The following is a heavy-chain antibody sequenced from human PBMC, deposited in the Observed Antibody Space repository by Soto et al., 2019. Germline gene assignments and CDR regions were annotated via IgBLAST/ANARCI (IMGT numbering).Heavy chain of an antibody. Sequence: SGGSLRLSCAASGFPFSSYGMHWVRQAPGKGLDWVGVIWYDGSNKDYAESVKGRFTISRDNSKNMLHLQMNSLRADDTAVYYCASSINWGQGTLVTVSS. CDR2: IWYDGSNK. CDR3: ASSIN. CDR1: GFPFSSYG. V-gene: IGHV3-33*03. J-gene: IGHJ4*02.